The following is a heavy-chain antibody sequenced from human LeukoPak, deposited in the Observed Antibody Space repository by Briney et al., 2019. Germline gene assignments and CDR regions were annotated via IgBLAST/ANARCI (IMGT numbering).Heavy chain of an antibody. CDR1: GYTFSSYG. V-gene: IGHV1-18*01. D-gene: IGHD3-3*01. J-gene: IGHJ4*02. CDR3: ARLISITIFGVVIIEGFDY. CDR2: ISAYNGNT. Sequence: ASVKVSRKASGYTFSSYGITWVRQAPGQGLEWMGWISAYNGNTNYAQKLQGRVTMTTDTSTSTAYMELRSLRSDDTAVYYCARLISITIFGVVIIEGFDYWGQGTLVTVSS.